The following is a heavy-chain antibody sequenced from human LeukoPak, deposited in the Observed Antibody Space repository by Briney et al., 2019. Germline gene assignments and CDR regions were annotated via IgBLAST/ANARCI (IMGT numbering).Heavy chain of an antibody. V-gene: IGHV3-53*01. CDR3: ARTPETSYGAIDY. CDR2: IYSGGST. CDR1: GFTVSSNY. D-gene: IGHD4-17*01. Sequence: PGGSLRLSCAASGFTVSSNYMSWVRQAPGKGLEWVSVIYSGGSTYYADSVKGRFTISRDNSKNTLYLQMNSLRAEDTAVYYCARTPETSYGAIDYWGQGTLVTVSS. J-gene: IGHJ4*02.